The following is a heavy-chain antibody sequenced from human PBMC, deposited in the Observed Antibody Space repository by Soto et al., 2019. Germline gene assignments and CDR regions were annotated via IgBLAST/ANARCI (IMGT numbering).Heavy chain of an antibody. J-gene: IGHJ4*02. D-gene: IGHD3-22*01. CDR3: ARGVHYDSSGYYYFY. Sequence: QVQLVQSGAEVKKPGSSVKVSCKASGGTFNKYVVSWVRQAPGQGLEWMGGIIPLFGTANYAQKFQGRVTITADESTSTAYMELRSLRSEDTAVYYCARGVHYDSSGYYYFYWGQGTLVTVSS. CDR1: GGTFNKYV. V-gene: IGHV1-69*01. CDR2: IIPLFGTA.